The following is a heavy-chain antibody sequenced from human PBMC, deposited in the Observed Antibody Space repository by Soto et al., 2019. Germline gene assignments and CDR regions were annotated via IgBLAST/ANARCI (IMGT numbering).Heavy chain of an antibody. CDR2: TYYRANT. J-gene: IGHJ6*03. CDR1: GGSIDSSNFY. Sequence: SETLSLTCSVSGGSIDSSNFYWGWIRQPPGEGLEWIGSTYYRANTYYNSSLKSRVTISVDTSENQFSLKLSSVTAADTAVYYCARAYGSGSYYIDLYYYYYMDVWGKGTTVTVSS. CDR3: ARAYGSGSYYIDLYYYYYMDV. D-gene: IGHD3-10*01. V-gene: IGHV4-39*07.